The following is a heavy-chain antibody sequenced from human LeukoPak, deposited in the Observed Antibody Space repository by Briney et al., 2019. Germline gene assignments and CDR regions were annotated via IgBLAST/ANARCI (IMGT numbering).Heavy chain of an antibody. CDR2: ISGNGGST. V-gene: IGHV3-23*01. CDR3: AKAREGTLYGADTLLYYAMDV. CDR1: GFTFDTHA. Sequence: GGSLRLSCATSGFTFDTHAMNWVRQVPGRGLEWVSFISGNGGSTYYANSVKGRFTISRDDSSNTLYVQMNSLRDDDTAIYYCAKAREGTLYGADTLLYYAMDVWGQGTTVSVSS. J-gene: IGHJ6*02. D-gene: IGHD1-1*01.